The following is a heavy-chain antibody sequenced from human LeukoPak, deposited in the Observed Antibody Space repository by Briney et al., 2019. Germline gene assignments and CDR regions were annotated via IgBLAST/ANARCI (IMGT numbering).Heavy chain of an antibody. CDR2: IIPIFGTA. V-gene: IGHV1-69*13. Sequence: SVKVSCKASGGTFSSYAISWVRQAPGQGLGWMGGIIPIFGTANYAQKFQGRVTITADESTSTAYMELSSLRSEDTAVYYCARNIAAAGNRYYYYYGMDVWGKGTTVTVSS. CDR3: ARNIAAAGNRYYYYYGMDV. CDR1: GGTFSSYA. D-gene: IGHD6-13*01. J-gene: IGHJ6*04.